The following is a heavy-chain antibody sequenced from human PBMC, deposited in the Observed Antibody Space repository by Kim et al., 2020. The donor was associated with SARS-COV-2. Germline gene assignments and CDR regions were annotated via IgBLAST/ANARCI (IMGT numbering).Heavy chain of an antibody. V-gene: IGHV1-8*02. CDR3: ARTTTGWPNWFDS. Sequence: ASVKVSCMASGYFFNTYDINWVRQASGQGLELLGWVTPSTGNTGYAQKFQGRVTVTRDTSIRTAYMELSNLRYEDTAVYYCARTTTGWPNWFDSWGQGTL. CDR2: VTPSTGNT. CDR1: GYFFNTYD. D-gene: IGHD6-19*01. J-gene: IGHJ5*01.